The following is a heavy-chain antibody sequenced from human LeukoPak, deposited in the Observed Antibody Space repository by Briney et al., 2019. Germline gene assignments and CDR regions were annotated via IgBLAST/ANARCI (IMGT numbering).Heavy chain of an antibody. V-gene: IGHV4-61*01. CDR2: IYYSGST. J-gene: IGHJ2*01. D-gene: IGHD4-17*01. CDR1: GGSVNSGTYY. Sequence: SETLSLTCTVSGGSVNSGTYYWSWIRQPPGKGLECIGYIYYSGSTNYNPSLKSRVTISVDTSKNQFSLKLSSVTAADTAVYYCARDYGDYVHWYFDLWGRGTLVTVSS. CDR3: ARDYGDYVHWYFDL.